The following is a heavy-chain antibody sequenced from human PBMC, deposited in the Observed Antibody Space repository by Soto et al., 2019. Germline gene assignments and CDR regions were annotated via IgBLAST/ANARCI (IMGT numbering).Heavy chain of an antibody. CDR2: IYYSGST. V-gene: IGHV4-39*01. D-gene: IGHD2-2*01. Sequence: PSETLSLTCTVSGGSISSSSYYWGWIRQPPGKGLEWIGSIYYSGSTYYNPSLKSRVTISVDTSKNQFSLKLSSVTAADTAVYYCARLGGYCSSARCYGYYGMDVWGQGTTVTVSS. CDR3: ARLGGYCSSARCYGYYGMDV. CDR1: GGSISSSSYY. J-gene: IGHJ6*02.